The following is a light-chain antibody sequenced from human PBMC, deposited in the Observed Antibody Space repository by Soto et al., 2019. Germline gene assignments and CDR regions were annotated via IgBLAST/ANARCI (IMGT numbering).Light chain of an antibody. J-gene: IGKJ1*01. V-gene: IGKV1-8*01. Sequence: AIRLTQSPSSFSSSTGDRVTITCRASQGVSSYLPWYQQNPAKAPKLLIYAASTLQRGVPSRFSGSGSGTDFTLPISCLQSEDFASYYCHQYYSYPWTFGQGTRWIS. CDR2: AAS. CDR3: HQYYSYPWT. CDR1: QGVSSY.